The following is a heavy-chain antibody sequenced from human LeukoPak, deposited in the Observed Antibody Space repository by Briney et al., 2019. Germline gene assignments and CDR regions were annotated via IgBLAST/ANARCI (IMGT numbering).Heavy chain of an antibody. CDR1: GGLITTTTCY. D-gene: IGHD6-19*01. J-gene: IGHJ4*02. V-gene: IGHV4-39*01. CDR3: ARQPVVNRGAVASNFDS. Sequence: SETLSLTCTVSGGLITTTTCYWGWNRQSPGNGLEWIASIYYRGDTYYNASLESRVSISIDTSKNQFSLKLNSMNAADTAVYFCARQPVVNRGAVASNFDSWGQGTLVTVSA. CDR2: IYYRGDT.